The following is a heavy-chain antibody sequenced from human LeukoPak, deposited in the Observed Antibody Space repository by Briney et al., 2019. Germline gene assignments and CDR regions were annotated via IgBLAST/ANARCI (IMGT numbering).Heavy chain of an antibody. V-gene: IGHV4-34*01. J-gene: IGHJ4*02. CDR2: INHSGST. CDR1: GGSFSGYY. Sequence: SETLSLTCAVYGGSFSGYYWSWIRRPPGKGLEWIGEINHSGSTNYNPSLKSRVTISVDTSKNQFSLKLSSVTAADTAVYYCARARGGNYYDSSGYYPLDYWGQGTLVTVSS. CDR3: ARARGGNYYDSSGYYPLDY. D-gene: IGHD3-22*01.